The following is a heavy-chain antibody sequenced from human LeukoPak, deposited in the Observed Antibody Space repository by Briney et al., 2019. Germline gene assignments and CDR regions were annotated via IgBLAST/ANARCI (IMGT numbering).Heavy chain of an antibody. CDR2: INSDGRST. D-gene: IGHD3-16*01. J-gene: IGHJ4*02. Sequence: PGGSLRLSCAASGFTFNTYGMHWVRQAPGKGLMWVSRINSDGRSTSYADSVKGRFTISRENAKNTLYLQMNSLRAEDTALYYCARDWGMATVPDSWGQGTLVTVSS. CDR3: ARDWGMATVPDS. V-gene: IGHV3-74*01. CDR1: GFTFNTYG.